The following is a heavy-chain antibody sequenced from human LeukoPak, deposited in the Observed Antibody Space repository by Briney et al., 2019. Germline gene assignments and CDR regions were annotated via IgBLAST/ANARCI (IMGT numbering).Heavy chain of an antibody. Sequence: AGGSLRLSCAASGFTISDHYMDWVRQAPGKGLEWVGRTRNKANRYTTEYAASVKGRFTISRDDSKNSLYLQMNSLKTDDTAVYYCARVNSMIADAFDIWGQGTMVTVSS. CDR3: ARVNSMIADAFDI. CDR1: GFTISDHY. J-gene: IGHJ3*02. V-gene: IGHV3-72*01. CDR2: TRNKANRYTT. D-gene: IGHD3-22*01.